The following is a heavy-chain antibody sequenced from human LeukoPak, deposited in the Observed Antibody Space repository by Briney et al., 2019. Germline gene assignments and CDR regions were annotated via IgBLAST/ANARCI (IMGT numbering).Heavy chain of an antibody. D-gene: IGHD6-13*01. V-gene: IGHV1-8*03. CDR1: GGTFSSYD. CDR3: ARVAAAAGENWFDP. J-gene: IGHJ5*02. Sequence: ASVKVSCKASGGTFSSYDINWMRQATGQGLEWMGWMNPNSGNTGYAQKFQGRVTITRNTSISTAYMELSSLRSEDTAVYYCARVAAAAGENWFDPWGQGTLVTVSS. CDR2: MNPNSGNT.